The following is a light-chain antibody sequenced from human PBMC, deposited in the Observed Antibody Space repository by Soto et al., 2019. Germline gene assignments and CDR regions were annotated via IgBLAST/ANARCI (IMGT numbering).Light chain of an antibody. J-gene: IGLJ2*01. Sequence: QSVLTQSSSASASLGSSVKLTCTLSSGHSSYIIAWHQQQPGKAPRYLMKLEGSGSYNKGSGVPDRFSGSSSGADRYLTISNLQFEDEADYYCETWHSNTLVVFGGGTKRTVL. CDR3: ETWHSNTLVV. CDR2: LEGSGSY. CDR1: SGHSSYI. V-gene: IGLV4-60*02.